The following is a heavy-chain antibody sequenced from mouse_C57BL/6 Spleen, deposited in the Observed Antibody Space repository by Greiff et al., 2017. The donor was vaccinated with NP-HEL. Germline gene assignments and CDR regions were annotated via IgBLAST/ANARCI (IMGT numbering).Heavy chain of an antibody. CDR1: GFTFSSYA. CDR2: ISDGGSYT. CDR3: AREGFYYYGTPSFAY. V-gene: IGHV5-4*01. J-gene: IGHJ3*01. D-gene: IGHD1-1*01. Sequence: EVQGVESGGGLVKPGGSLKLSCAASGFTFSSYAMSWVRQTPEKRLEWVATISDGGSYTYYPDNVKGRFTISRDNAKNNLYLQMSHLKSEDTAMYYCAREGFYYYGTPSFAYWGQGTLVTVSA.